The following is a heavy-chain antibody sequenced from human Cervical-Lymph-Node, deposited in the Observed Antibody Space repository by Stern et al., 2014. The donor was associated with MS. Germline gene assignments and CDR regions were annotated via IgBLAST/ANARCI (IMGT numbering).Heavy chain of an antibody. V-gene: IGHV4-31*03. J-gene: IGHJ5*02. CDR3: ARNSPFDP. D-gene: IGHD2/OR15-2a*01. CDR2: IHSTGST. CDR1: GGSIISGGHL. Sequence: QLQLQESGPGLVKPSQTLSLTCSVSGGSIISGGHLWSWIPQPPGEGLGWIGYIHSTGSTYYNPSLRSRVAISLDPSQNLFSLSLTSVTAADTAVYYCARNSPFDPWGQGTLVTVSS.